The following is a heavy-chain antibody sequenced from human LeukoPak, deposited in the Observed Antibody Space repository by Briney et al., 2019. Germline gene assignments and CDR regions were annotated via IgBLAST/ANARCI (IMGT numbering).Heavy chain of an antibody. Sequence: PSETLSLTCTVSDDSISDYYWSWIRQPPGKGLEWIGEVYYSGSTHYNPSLKSRLTISVDTSKNQFSLRLRSVTAADTAMYYCARELDGDGGWFDPWGQGTLVTVSS. D-gene: IGHD5-24*01. CDR2: VYYSGST. CDR3: ARELDGDGGWFDP. CDR1: DDSISDYY. J-gene: IGHJ5*02. V-gene: IGHV4-59*01.